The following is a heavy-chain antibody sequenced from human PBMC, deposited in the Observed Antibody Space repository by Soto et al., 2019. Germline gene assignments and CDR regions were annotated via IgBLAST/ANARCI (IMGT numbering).Heavy chain of an antibody. CDR2: INHSGST. J-gene: IGHJ4*02. CDR1: GGSFSGYY. Sequence: QVQLQQWGAGLLKPSETLSLTCAVYGGSFSGYYWTWIRQPPGTGLEWIGEINHSGSTNYNPSLKSRVTISVDTSKNQFSLKLPSVTAAVTAVYYCARDKITGLFDYWGQGNLVTVSS. CDR3: ARDKITGLFDY. D-gene: IGHD2-8*02. V-gene: IGHV4-34*01.